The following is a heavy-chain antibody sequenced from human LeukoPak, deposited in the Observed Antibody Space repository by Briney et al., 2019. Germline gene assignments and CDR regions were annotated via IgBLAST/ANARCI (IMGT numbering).Heavy chain of an antibody. CDR1: GYTFTSYH. CDR3: ATESGYSYGYDWFDP. J-gene: IGHJ5*02. D-gene: IGHD5-18*01. V-gene: IGHV1-46*01. CDR2: INPSGGST. Sequence: ASVKVSCKASGYTFTSYHMHWVRQAPGQGLEWMGIINPSGGSTNYAQKFQGRVTMTEDTSTDTAYMELSSLRSEDTAVYYCATESGYSYGYDWFDPWGQGTLVTVSS.